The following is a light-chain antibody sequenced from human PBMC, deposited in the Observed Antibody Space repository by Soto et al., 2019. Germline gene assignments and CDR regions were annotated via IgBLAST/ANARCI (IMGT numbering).Light chain of an antibody. CDR2: DVS. J-gene: IGLJ3*02. Sequence: QSALTQPRSVYGSPGQSVTISCTGTSSDVGGYNYVSWYQQYPGKAPKLMIFDVSKRPSGVPDRFSGSKSGNTASLTISGLQAEDEADYYCCSYAGSSSWVFGGGTKLTVL. CDR1: SSDVGGYNY. V-gene: IGLV2-11*01. CDR3: CSYAGSSSWV.